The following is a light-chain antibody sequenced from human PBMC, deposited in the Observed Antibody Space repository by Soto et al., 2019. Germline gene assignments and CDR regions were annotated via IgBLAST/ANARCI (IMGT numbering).Light chain of an antibody. V-gene: IGKV2-28*01. CDR1: QSLLHSNGYNY. CDR2: LGS. CDR3: MQTLQTPQVT. Sequence: DIVMTQSPLSLPVTPGEPASISCRSSQSLLHSNGYNYLDWYLQKPGQSPHLLIYLGSNRSSGVVDMFSSSGSGPDFTMQISRVEAEDVGVYYSMQTLQTPQVTFGQGTQLEIK. J-gene: IGKJ5*01.